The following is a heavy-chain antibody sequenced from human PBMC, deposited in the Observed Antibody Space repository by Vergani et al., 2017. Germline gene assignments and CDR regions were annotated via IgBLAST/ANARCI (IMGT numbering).Heavy chain of an antibody. D-gene: IGHD3-22*01. V-gene: IGHV1-46*03. J-gene: IGHJ4*02. CDR3: TRGWDYDGNSYWAY. CDR1: GYTFTSYY. Sequence: QVQLVQSGAEVKKPGASVKFSCKASGYTFTSYYMHWVRQAPGQGLEWMGIINPGGGSTSYARKFQGRATMTRDTSTSTVYMKLSSLSSEDTAVYYCTRGWDYDGNSYWAYWGQGTLVTVSS. CDR2: INPGGGST.